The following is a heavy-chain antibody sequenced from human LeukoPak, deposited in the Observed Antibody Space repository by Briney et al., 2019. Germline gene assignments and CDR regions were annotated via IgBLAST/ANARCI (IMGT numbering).Heavy chain of an antibody. J-gene: IGHJ4*02. CDR3: ARLPHYYDSSGYPN. CDR2: INHSGST. D-gene: IGHD3-22*01. V-gene: IGHV4-34*01. CDR1: GGSFSGYY. Sequence: SETLSLTCAVYGGSFSGYYWSWIRQPPGKGLEWIGEINHSGSTNYNPSLKSRVTISVDTSKNQFSLKLSSVTAADTAVYYCARLPHYYDSSGYPNWGQGTLVTVSS.